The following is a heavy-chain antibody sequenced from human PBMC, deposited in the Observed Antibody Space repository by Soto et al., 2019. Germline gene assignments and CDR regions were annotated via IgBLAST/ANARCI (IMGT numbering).Heavy chain of an antibody. CDR2: IFYSGST. Sequence: QVQLQESGPGLVKPSQTLSLTCSVSGGSISSGDYYWSWVRQHPGKGLEWIGYIFYSGSTYYNPSLKSRVTISVDTSKNQFSLKLSCVTAADTAVYYCARGGSGDIVVVAAIDYWGQGTLVTVSS. V-gene: IGHV4-31*03. CDR3: ARGGSGDIVVVAAIDY. J-gene: IGHJ4*02. D-gene: IGHD2-15*01. CDR1: GGSISSGDYY.